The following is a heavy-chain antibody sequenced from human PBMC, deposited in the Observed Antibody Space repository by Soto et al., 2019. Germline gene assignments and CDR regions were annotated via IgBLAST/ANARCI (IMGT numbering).Heavy chain of an antibody. CDR2: ISYDGSNK. D-gene: IGHD3-22*01. CDR1: GFTFSRNG. V-gene: IGHV3-30*18. J-gene: IGHJ6*02. CDR3: AKDQGHYDSSGYYYVDYSYGMDV. Sequence: QVQLVESGGGVVQPGGSLRLSCAASGFTFSRNGMHWVRQAPGKGLEWVAVISYDGSNKYYADSVKGRFTISRDNSKNTLFLQMNSLRAEDTAVYYCAKDQGHYDSSGYYYVDYSYGMDVWGQGTTVTVSS.